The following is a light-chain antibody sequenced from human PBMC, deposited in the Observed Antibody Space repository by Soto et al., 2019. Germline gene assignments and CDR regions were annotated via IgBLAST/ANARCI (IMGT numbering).Light chain of an antibody. V-gene: IGKV3-11*01. CDR3: LQHNSYPRT. J-gene: IGKJ1*01. Sequence: EVVVTQSPDTLSLPPGERATLSCRASQSISSYLAWYQQKPGQAPRLLIYDASSRATGIPARFSGSGSGTEFTLTISSLQPEDFATYYCLQHNSYPRTFGQGTKVDIK. CDR2: DAS. CDR1: QSISSY.